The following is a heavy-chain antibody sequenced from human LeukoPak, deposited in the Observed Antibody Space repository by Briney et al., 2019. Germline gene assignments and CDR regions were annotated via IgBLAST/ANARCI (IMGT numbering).Heavy chain of an antibody. V-gene: IGHV1-18*04. CDR3: ARDRPRHYCSSTSCYQGDAFDI. D-gene: IGHD2-2*01. J-gene: IGHJ3*02. CDR2: INAYNGNT. CDR1: GYTFTSYG. Sequence: ASVKVSCKASGYTFTSYGISWVRQAPGQGLEWMGWINAYNGNTNYAQKLQGRVTITTDTSTSTAYMELRSLRSDDTAVYYCARDRPRHYCSSTSCYQGDAFDIWGQGTMVTVSS.